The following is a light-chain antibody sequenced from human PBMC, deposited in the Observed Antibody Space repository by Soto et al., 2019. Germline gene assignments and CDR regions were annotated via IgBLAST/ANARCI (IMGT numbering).Light chain of an antibody. Sequence: EKVMTQSPATLSVSPGERATLSCRASQSVSSNLAWYQQKPGQAPRLLIYDASTRATGIPARFSGSGSGTEFTLTISSLQSEDLAVYYCQQYDDWPETCGQGTKVDIK. CDR2: DAS. V-gene: IGKV3-15*01. CDR1: QSVSSN. CDR3: QQYDDWPET. J-gene: IGKJ1*01.